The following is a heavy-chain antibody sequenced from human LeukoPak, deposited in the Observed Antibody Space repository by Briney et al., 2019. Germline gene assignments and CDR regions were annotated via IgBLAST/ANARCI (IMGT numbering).Heavy chain of an antibody. J-gene: IGHJ3*02. D-gene: IGHD4-17*01. CDR2: ISSSGSTT. Sequence: GGSLRLSCGASGFTFSSYAMSWVRQAPGKGLEWVSYISSSGSTTYYADSVKGRFTISRDNAKNSLYLQMNSLRAEDTAVYYCARDIGYGDFDAFDIWGQGTMVTVSS. CDR3: ARDIGYGDFDAFDI. V-gene: IGHV3-48*03. CDR1: GFTFSSYA.